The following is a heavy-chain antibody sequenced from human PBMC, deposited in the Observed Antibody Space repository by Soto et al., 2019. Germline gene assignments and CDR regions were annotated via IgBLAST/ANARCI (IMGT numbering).Heavy chain of an antibody. CDR2: ISSSSSYI. Sequence: EVQLVESGGGLVKPGGSLRLSCAASGFTFSSYSMNWVRQAPGKGLEWVSSISSSSSYIYYADSVKGRFTISRDNAKNSLYLQMNSLRAEDTAVYYCARGLRLGELSFVYWGQGTLVTVSS. J-gene: IGHJ4*02. D-gene: IGHD3-16*02. CDR3: ARGLRLGELSFVY. CDR1: GFTFSSYS. V-gene: IGHV3-21*01.